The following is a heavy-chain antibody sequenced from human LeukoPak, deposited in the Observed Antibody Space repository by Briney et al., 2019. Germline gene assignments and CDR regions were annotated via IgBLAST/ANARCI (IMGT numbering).Heavy chain of an antibody. CDR2: IDSDGSST. Sequence: PGGSLRLSCAASGFTFSSYWMHWVRQAPGKGLVWVSRIDSDGSSTIYADSVKGRFTISRDNAKNTLNLQMNSLRAEDTAVYHCAKMGNDFWSGYYSGGYFDFWGQGTLVTVSS. V-gene: IGHV3-74*01. D-gene: IGHD3-3*01. CDR1: GFTFSSYW. CDR3: AKMGNDFWSGYYSGGYFDF. J-gene: IGHJ4*02.